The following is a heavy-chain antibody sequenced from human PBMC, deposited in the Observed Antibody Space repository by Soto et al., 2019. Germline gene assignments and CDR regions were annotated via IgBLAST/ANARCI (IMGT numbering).Heavy chain of an antibody. D-gene: IGHD6-6*01. CDR2: ISDTATT. Sequence: TSETLSLTCSVFGGSIRSSTFYWGWVRQSPGKGLEWIGSISDTATTYYNPSLKSRVTISIDMSDNQFSLRLTSVTAADTALYYCARHGSIGSYSSYFFSFDTWGQGARVTVSS. V-gene: IGHV4-39*01. CDR1: GGSIRSSTFY. J-gene: IGHJ5*02. CDR3: ARHGSIGSYSSYFFSFDT.